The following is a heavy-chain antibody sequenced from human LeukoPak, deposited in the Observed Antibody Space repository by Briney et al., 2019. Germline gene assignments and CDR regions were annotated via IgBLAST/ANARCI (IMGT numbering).Heavy chain of an antibody. CDR1: GGSISSYY. D-gene: IGHD6-13*01. CDR2: IYYSGST. V-gene: IGHV4-59*01. CDR3: ARAEAPRPYSSSWYLVDY. Sequence: SETLSLTCTVSGGSISSYYWSWIRQPPGKGLEWVGYIYYSGSTNYNPSLKSRVTISVDTSKNQFSLKLSSVTAADTAVYYCARAEAPRPYSSSWYLVDYWGQGTLVTVSS. J-gene: IGHJ4*02.